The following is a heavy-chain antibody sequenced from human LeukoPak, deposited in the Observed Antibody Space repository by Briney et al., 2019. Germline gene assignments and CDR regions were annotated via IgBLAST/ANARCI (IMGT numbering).Heavy chain of an antibody. CDR2: IYYSGNT. CDR1: GGSTSSGDYY. Sequence: SQTLSLTCTVSGGSTSSGDYYWSWIRQPPGEGLEWIGCIYYSGNTYYNLSLKSRVTISVDTSKNQFSLKLSSVTAADTAVYYCAREDGTIVRGVITGGYFQHWGQGTLVTVSS. V-gene: IGHV4-30-4*01. D-gene: IGHD3-10*01. CDR3: AREDGTIVRGVITGGYFQH. J-gene: IGHJ1*01.